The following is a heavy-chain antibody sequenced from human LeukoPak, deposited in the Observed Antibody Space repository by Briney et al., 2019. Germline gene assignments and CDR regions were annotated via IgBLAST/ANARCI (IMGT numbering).Heavy chain of an antibody. Sequence: GGSLRLSCAASGFTFSSYSMNWVRQAPGKGLEWVAVISYDGSNKYYADSVKGRFTISRDNSKNTLYLQMNSLRAEDTAVYYCAKDTVVDYDFWSGYLDYWGQGTLVTVSS. J-gene: IGHJ4*02. CDR2: ISYDGSNK. CDR1: GFTFSSYS. V-gene: IGHV3-30*18. CDR3: AKDTVVDYDFWSGYLDY. D-gene: IGHD3-3*01.